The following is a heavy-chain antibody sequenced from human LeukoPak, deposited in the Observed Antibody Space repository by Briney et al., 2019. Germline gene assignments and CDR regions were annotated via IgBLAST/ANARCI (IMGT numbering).Heavy chain of an antibody. D-gene: IGHD1-20*01. J-gene: IGHJ4*02. CDR3: ATRMRDNWNPPFDY. V-gene: IGHV1-24*01. CDR2: FDPEDGET. CDR1: GYTLTELS. Sequence: GASVKVSCKVSGYTLTELSMHWVRQAPGKGLEWMGGFDPEDGETIYAQKFQGRVTMTEDTSTDTAYMELGSLRSEDTVVYYCATRMRDNWNPPFDYWGQGTLVTVSS.